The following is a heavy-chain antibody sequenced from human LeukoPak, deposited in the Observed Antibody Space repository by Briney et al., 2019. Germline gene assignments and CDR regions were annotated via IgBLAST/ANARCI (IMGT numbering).Heavy chain of an antibody. CDR2: ISGSGGST. J-gene: IGHJ4*02. Sequence: GGSLRLSCTASGFTFSSYAMSWVRQAPGKGLEWVSAISGSGGSTYYADSVKGRFTISRDNSKNTLYLQMNSLRAEDTAVYYCAKDKAHYYDSSSYFDYWGQGTLVTVSS. V-gene: IGHV3-23*01. CDR3: AKDKAHYYDSSSYFDY. D-gene: IGHD3-22*01. CDR1: GFTFSSYA.